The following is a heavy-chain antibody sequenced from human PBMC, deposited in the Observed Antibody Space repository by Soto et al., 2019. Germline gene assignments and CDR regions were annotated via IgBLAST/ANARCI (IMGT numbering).Heavy chain of an antibody. D-gene: IGHD3-22*01. CDR3: ASPSRFDSSGYYFDS. Sequence: QVQLQQWGAGLLKPSETLSLTCAVYGGSFSGYYWSWIRQPPGKGLEWIGEINHSGTTKYNPSLKGSISILVDQSKNQFPLRLSSVSAADTAVYYCASPSRFDSSGYYFDSWGQGTQVTDSS. CDR1: GGSFSGYY. J-gene: IGHJ4*02. V-gene: IGHV4-34*01. CDR2: INHSGTT.